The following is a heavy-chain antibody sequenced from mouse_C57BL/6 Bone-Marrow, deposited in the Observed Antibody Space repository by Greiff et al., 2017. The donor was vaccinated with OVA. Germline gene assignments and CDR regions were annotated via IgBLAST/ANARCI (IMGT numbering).Heavy chain of an antibody. CDR2: ISSGGSYT. CDR3: ARHRGRWLPLDY. D-gene: IGHD2-3*01. CDR1: GCTFSSYG. Sequence: EVMLVESGGDLVKPGGSLKLSCAASGCTFSSYGMSWVRQTPDKRLEWVATISSGGSYTYYPDSVKGRFTISRDNAKNTLYLQMSSLKSEDTAMYYCARHRGRWLPLDYWGQGTTLTVSS. V-gene: IGHV5-6*01. J-gene: IGHJ2*01.